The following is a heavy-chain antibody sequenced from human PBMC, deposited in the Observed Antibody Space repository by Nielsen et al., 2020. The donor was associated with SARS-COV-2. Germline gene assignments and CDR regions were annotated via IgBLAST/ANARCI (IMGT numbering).Heavy chain of an antibody. CDR1: GYTFTSYG. CDR2: ISAYNGNT. Sequence: VSVKVSCKASGYTFTSYGISWVRQAPGQGLEWMGWISAYNGNTNYAQKLQGRVTMTTDTSTSTAYMELRSLRSDDTAVYYCAASRLAYCGGDCYSDYWGQGTLVTVSS. V-gene: IGHV1-18*01. D-gene: IGHD2-21*02. CDR3: AASRLAYCGGDCYSDY. J-gene: IGHJ4*02.